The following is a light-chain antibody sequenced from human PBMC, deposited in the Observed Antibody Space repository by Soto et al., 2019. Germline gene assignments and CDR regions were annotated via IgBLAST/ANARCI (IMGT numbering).Light chain of an antibody. CDR2: GVN. CDR3: CSYAGTYTV. Sequence: QSALTQPRSVSGSPGQSVTISCTGTSSDVGAYNYVSWYQQHPGTAPQLMIYGVNRRHSGVPDRFSGSKSGNTASLTISGLEAEDEADYYCCSYAGTYTVFGGGTKLTVL. CDR1: SSDVGAYNY. V-gene: IGLV2-11*01. J-gene: IGLJ2*01.